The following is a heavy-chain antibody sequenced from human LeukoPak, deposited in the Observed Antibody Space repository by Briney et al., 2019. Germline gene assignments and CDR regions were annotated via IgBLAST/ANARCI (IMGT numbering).Heavy chain of an antibody. D-gene: IGHD3-9*01. CDR2: ISSSVSTI. Sequence: PGGSLRLSCAASGFTFSSYEMNWVRQASGKGLEWVSYISSSVSTIDYADSVTGRFTISRDNAKNTLYLQMNSLRAEDTAVYYCASGGILTGTLDYWGQGTLVTVSS. J-gene: IGHJ4*02. V-gene: IGHV3-48*03. CDR1: GFTFSSYE. CDR3: ASGGILTGTLDY.